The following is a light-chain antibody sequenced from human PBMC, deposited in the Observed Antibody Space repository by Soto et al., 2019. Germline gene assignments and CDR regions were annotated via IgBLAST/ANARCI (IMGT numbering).Light chain of an antibody. V-gene: IGKV3-11*01. CDR2: DAS. CDR1: QSVSSY. CDR3: QQRSNWPPVFT. Sequence: EIVLTQSPATLSLSPGERATLSCRASQSVSSYLAWYQQKPGQAPRLLIYDASSRATGIPARFCGSGSGTDFTLTISSLEPEDFAVYYCQQRSNWPPVFTFGPGTKVDIK. J-gene: IGKJ3*01.